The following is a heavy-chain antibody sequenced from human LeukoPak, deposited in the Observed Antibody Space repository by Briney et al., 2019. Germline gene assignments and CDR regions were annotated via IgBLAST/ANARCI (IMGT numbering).Heavy chain of an antibody. CDR1: GGSFSGYY. V-gene: IGHV4-34*01. Sequence: PSETLSLTCAVYGGSFSGYYWSWIRQPPGKGLEWIGEINHSGSTNYNPSLKSRVTISVDTSKNQFSLKLSSVTAADTAVYYCAREFKRGYSYGGRFDYWGQGTLVTVSS. J-gene: IGHJ4*02. D-gene: IGHD5-18*01. CDR3: AREFKRGYSYGGRFDY. CDR2: INHSGST.